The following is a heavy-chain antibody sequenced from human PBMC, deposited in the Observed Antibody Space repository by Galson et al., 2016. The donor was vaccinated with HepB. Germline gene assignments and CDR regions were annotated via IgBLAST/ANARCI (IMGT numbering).Heavy chain of an antibody. CDR2: IYDSGST. J-gene: IGHJ4*02. CDR1: GGSISSGDYY. V-gene: IGHV4-30-4*08. D-gene: IGHD6-25*01. CDR3: ARGAAGKDLDF. Sequence: TLSLTCTVSGGSISSGDYYWSWIRQHPGKGLEWIGYIYDSGSTYYNPSLEGRVTISVDTSKNLFSLNLTFVTAADTAVYYCARGAAGKDLDFWGQGNLVIVSS.